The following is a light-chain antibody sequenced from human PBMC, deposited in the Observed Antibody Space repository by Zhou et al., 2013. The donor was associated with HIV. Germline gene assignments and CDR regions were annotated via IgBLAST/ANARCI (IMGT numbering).Light chain of an antibody. CDR1: QGISNY. V-gene: IGKV1-27*01. J-gene: IGKJ1*01. CDR2: AAS. CDR3: QQYHSYWT. Sequence: DIQMTQSPSSLSASVGDRVTITCRASQGISNYLAWYQQKPGKVPKLLIYAASTLQSGVPSRFSGSGSGTEFTLTITSLQPDDFATYYCQQYHSYWTFGQGTKVEIK.